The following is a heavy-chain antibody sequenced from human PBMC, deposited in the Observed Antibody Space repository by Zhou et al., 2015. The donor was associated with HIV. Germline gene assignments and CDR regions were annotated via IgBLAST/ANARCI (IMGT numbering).Heavy chain of an antibody. CDR3: ASSRRHCSSTSWRRRGCYYGMDV. V-gene: IGHV1-69*01. CDR2: IIPIFGTA. J-gene: IGHJ6*02. CDR1: GGTFSSYA. D-gene: IGHD2-2*01. Sequence: QVQLVQSGAEVKKPGSSVKVSCKASGGTFSSYAISWVRQAPGQGLEWMGGIIPIFGTANYAQKFQGRVTITADESTSTAYMELSSLRSEDTAVYYCASSRRHCSSTSWRRRGCYYGMDVWGQGTTVTVSS.